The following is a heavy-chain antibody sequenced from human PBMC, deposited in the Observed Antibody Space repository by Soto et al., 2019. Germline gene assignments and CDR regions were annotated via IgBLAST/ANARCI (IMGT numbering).Heavy chain of an antibody. CDR2: IYYSGST. J-gene: IGHJ5*02. CDR3: ARSPVPYYYGSGVYGGWFDP. V-gene: IGHV4-59*01. CDR1: GGSISSYY. D-gene: IGHD3-10*01. Sequence: SETLSLTCTVSGGSISSYYWSWIRQPPGKGLEWIGYIYYSGSTNYNPSLKSRVTISVDTSKNQFSLKLSSVTAADTAVYYCARSPVPYYYGSGVYGGWFDPWGQGTLVTVSS.